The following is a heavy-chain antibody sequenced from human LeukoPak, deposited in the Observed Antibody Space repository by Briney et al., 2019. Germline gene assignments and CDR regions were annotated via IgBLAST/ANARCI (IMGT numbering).Heavy chain of an antibody. D-gene: IGHD3-10*01. CDR2: IYYSGST. Sequence: SETLSLTCTVSGGSISSYYWSWIRQPPGKGLEWIGYIYYSGSTNYNPSLKSRVTISVDKSKNQFSLKLSSVTAADTAVYYCAVETMVRGYRLIDYWGQGTLVTVSS. V-gene: IGHV4-59*12. CDR1: GGSISSYY. J-gene: IGHJ4*02. CDR3: AVETMVRGYRLIDY.